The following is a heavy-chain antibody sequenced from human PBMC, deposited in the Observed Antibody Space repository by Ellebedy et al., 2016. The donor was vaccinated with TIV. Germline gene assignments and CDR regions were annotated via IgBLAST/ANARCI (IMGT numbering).Heavy chain of an antibody. J-gene: IGHJ5*02. CDR3: AREATLQFNWFDP. CDR2: IYSGGST. CDR1: GFTVSSNY. Sequence: WGSLRLSCAASGFTVSSNYISWVRQAPGKVLELVSVIYSGGSTYYADSVKGRFTISRDNAKNSLYLQMNSLRAEDTAVYYCAREATLQFNWFDPWGQGTLVTVSS. D-gene: IGHD4-11*01. V-gene: IGHV3-53*01.